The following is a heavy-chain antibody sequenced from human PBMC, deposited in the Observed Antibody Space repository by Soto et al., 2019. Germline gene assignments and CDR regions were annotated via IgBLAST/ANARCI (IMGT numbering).Heavy chain of an antibody. D-gene: IGHD3-10*01. CDR1: GFTFSGYY. CDR2: ISGSGNTM. J-gene: IGHJ4*02. Sequence: GGSLRLSCAASGFTFSGYYMSWIRQAPGKGLEWISFISGSGNTMDYADSVKGRFTISRDNAKNSLYLQMNSLRTEDTAVYYCARATGSYSDFDYWGQGTLVTVSS. V-gene: IGHV3-11*01. CDR3: ARATGSYSDFDY.